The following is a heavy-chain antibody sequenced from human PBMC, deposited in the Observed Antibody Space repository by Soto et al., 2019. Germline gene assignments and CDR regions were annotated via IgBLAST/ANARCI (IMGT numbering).Heavy chain of an antibody. CDR3: VRSRVFIAVAGMATYYYYYGMDV. J-gene: IGHJ6*02. V-gene: IGHV6-1*01. CDR2: TYYRSKWYN. CDR1: GDSVSSDSAA. Sequence: SRTLSLTCAISGDSVSSDSAAWNWIRQSPSRGLEWLGRTYYRSKWYNNYAVSVNGRITINPDTSKNHFSLQLNSVTPEDTAVYYCVRSRVFIAVAGMATYYYYYGMDVWGQGTTVTVSS. D-gene: IGHD6-19*01.